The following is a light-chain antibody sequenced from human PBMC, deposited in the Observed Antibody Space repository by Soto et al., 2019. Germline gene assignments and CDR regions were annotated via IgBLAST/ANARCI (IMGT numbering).Light chain of an antibody. Sequence: EILMTQSPATLSGSPGERATLSCRASQSVDSNLAWYQQKPGQAPRLLIYGASTRATGISARFSGSGSGTEFTLTISSLQSEDFGVYYCQQYNNWWTFGQGTKV. CDR2: GAS. J-gene: IGKJ1*01. CDR1: QSVDSN. V-gene: IGKV3-15*01. CDR3: QQYNNWWT.